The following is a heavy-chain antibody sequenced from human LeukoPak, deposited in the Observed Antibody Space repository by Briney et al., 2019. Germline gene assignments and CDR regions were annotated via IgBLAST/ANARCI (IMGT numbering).Heavy chain of an antibody. D-gene: IGHD1-1*01. CDR2: ISSNGGST. V-gene: IGHV3-64*01. CDR1: GFTFSSYA. Sequence: GGSLRLSCAASGFTFSSYAMHWVRQAPGKGLEYVSAISSNGGSTYYANSVKGRFTISRDNSKNTLYLQMGSLRAEDMAVYYCARYNGDYYYYYMDVWGKGTTVTISS. CDR3: ARYNGDYYYYYMDV. J-gene: IGHJ6*03.